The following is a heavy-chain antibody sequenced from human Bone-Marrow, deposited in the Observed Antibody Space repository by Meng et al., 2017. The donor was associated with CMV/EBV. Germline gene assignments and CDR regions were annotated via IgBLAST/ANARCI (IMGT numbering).Heavy chain of an antibody. CDR3: VRGYNSFDS. V-gene: IGHV3-72*01. Sequence: SCKASGYTFTSYDINWVRQATGKGLEWVGRSRNKANRYTTEYAASVKGRFTISRDESKNSLYLQMNSLKTEDTAVFYCVRGYNSFDSWGQGTLVTVSS. D-gene: IGHD1-1*01. CDR1: GYTFTSYD. CDR2: SRNKANRYTT. J-gene: IGHJ4*02.